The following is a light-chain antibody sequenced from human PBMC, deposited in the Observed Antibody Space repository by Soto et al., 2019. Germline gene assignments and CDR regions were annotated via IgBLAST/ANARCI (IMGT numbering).Light chain of an antibody. J-gene: IGLJ1*01. CDR1: SSNIGNNF. CDR2: DNN. Sequence: QSVLTHPPSVSAAPGQKVTISCSGSSSNIGNNFVSWYQQVPGTAPKLLIYDNNKRPSGIPDRFSGSKSGTSATLGITGLQTGDEADYYCGTWDTSLSTPDVFGTGTKVTVL. CDR3: GTWDTSLSTPDV. V-gene: IGLV1-51*01.